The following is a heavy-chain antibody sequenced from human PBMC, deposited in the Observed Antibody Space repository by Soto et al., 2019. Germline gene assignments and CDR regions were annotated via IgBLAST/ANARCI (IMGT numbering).Heavy chain of an antibody. CDR3: ARIRGQLLVYYYYGMDV. Sequence: GSGPTLVNPTETLTLTCTVSGFSLTYTTMGVTWVRQPPGKALEWLAHIFSNDEKSYSTSLKSRLTISKDTSRSQVVLTMTNMDPVDTATYYCARIRGQLLVYYYYGMDVWGQGTTVTVSS. D-gene: IGHD2-2*01. V-gene: IGHV2-26*01. CDR2: IFSNDEK. J-gene: IGHJ6*02. CDR1: GFSLTYTTMG.